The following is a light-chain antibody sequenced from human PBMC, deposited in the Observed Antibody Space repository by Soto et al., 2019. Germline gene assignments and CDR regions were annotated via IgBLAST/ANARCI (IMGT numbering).Light chain of an antibody. J-gene: IGLJ1*01. V-gene: IGLV2-14*03. CDR1: SSDLGAYKY. CDR2: EVS. Sequence: QSALTQPASVSGSPGQSITISCAGTSSDLGAYKYVSWYQQHPDKAPKLILHEVSRRPSGVSNRFSGSKSGNTASLTISGLLAEDEADYSCSSYTNTSTLVFGTGTKVTVL. CDR3: SSYTNTSTLV.